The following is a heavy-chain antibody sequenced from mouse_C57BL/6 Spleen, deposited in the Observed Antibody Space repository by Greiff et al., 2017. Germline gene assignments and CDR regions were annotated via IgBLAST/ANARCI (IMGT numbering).Heavy chain of an antibody. Sequence: EVMLVESGGGLVKPGGSLKLSCAASGFTFSDYGMHWVRQAPEKGLEWVAYISSGSSTIYYAATVTGRFTISRYNAKNTLFLQMTSLRSEDTAMYYCARPKLTGTGVYFDVWGTGTTVTVSS. CDR3: ARPKLTGTGVYFDV. V-gene: IGHV5-17*01. CDR1: GFTFSDYG. CDR2: ISSGSSTI. J-gene: IGHJ1*03. D-gene: IGHD4-1*01.